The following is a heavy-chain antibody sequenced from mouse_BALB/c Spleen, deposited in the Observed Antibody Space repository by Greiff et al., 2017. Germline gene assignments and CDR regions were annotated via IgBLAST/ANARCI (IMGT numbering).Heavy chain of an antibody. CDR3: ARSDYDDYYAMDY. CDR1: GFTFSSFG. CDR2: ISSGSSTI. J-gene: IGHJ4*01. D-gene: IGHD2-4*01. V-gene: IGHV5-17*02. Sequence: EVQLVESGGGLVQPGGSLKLSCAASGFTFSSFGMHWVRQAPEKGLEWVAYISSGSSTIYYADTVKGRFTISRDNPKNTLFLQMTSLRSEDTAMYYCARSDYDDYYAMDYWGQGTSVTVSS.